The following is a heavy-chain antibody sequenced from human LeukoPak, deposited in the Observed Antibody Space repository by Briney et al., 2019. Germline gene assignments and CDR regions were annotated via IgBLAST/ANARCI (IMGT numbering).Heavy chain of an antibody. CDR2: ITSSSSYI. Sequence: GGSLRLSCAASGFAFSSYSMNWVRQAPGKGLEWVSSITSSSSYIYYADSVKGRFTISRDNAKNSLYLQMNSLRAEDTAVYYCARAGRHLGYCSSTSCYSAFDIWGQGTMVTVSS. V-gene: IGHV3-21*01. CDR3: ARAGRHLGYCSSTSCYSAFDI. D-gene: IGHD2-2*01. CDR1: GFAFSSYS. J-gene: IGHJ3*02.